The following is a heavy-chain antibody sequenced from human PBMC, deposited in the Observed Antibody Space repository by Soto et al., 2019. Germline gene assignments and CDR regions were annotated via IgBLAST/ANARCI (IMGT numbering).Heavy chain of an antibody. J-gene: IGHJ5*02. D-gene: IGHD1-26*01. CDR1: GYIFSGYY. V-gene: IGHV1-2*02. Sequence: QVQLVQSGATVEKPGPSVKVSCKASGYIFSGYYMHWVRQAPGQGLEWMGWINPIGGGTHYAQQFQGRVTMTTDTSIGTAYLELTSLGRVDTGVYYCATGAPAEIPWGQGTLVTVSS. CDR2: INPIGGGT. CDR3: ATGAPAEIP.